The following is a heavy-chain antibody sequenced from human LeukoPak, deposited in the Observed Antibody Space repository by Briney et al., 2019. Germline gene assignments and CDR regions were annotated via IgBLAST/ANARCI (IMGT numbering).Heavy chain of an antibody. V-gene: IGHV3-21*01. Sequence: GGSLRLTCAAPGFTFSSYSMNWVRQAPGKGLEWVSSISSSSSYIYYADSVKGRFTISRDNAKNSLYLQMNSLRAEDTAVYYCARDRNYCSSTSCYPYYYYYYMDVWGKGTTVTVSS. CDR2: ISSSSSYI. CDR3: ARDRNYCSSTSCYPYYYYYYMDV. D-gene: IGHD2-2*01. CDR1: GFTFSSYS. J-gene: IGHJ6*03.